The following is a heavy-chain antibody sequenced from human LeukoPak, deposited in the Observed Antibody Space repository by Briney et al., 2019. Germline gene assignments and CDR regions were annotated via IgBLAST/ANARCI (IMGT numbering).Heavy chain of an antibody. Sequence: GSLRLSCAASGFTFSSYGMHWVRQAPGKGLEWVAVISYDGSNKYYADSVKGRFTISRDNSKNTLYLQMNSLRAEDTAVYYCARPYSGSYPNFDYWGQGTLVTVSS. CDR1: GFTFSSYG. J-gene: IGHJ4*02. D-gene: IGHD1-26*01. V-gene: IGHV3-30*03. CDR3: ARPYSGSYPNFDY. CDR2: ISYDGSNK.